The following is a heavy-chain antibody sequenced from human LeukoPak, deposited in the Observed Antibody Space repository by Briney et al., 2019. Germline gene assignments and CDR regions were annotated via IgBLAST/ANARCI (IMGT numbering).Heavy chain of an antibody. J-gene: IGHJ4*02. CDR1: GGTFSSYA. CDR3: ARDQSSGWLDRFFDY. D-gene: IGHD6-19*01. CDR2: IIPIFGTA. V-gene: IGHV1-69*05. Sequence: SVKVSCKASGGTFSSYAISWARQAPGQGLEWMGRIIPIFGTANYAQKFQGRVTITTDESTSTAYMELSSLRSEDTAVYYCARDQSSGWLDRFFDYWGQGTLVTVSS.